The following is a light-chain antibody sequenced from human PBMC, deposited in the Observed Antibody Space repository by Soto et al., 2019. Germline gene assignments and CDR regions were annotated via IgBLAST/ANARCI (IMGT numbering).Light chain of an antibody. Sequence: DIPMTQSPSTLSASVGDRVTITCRASQSISSWLAWYQQKPGKPPKLLIYTVSSLKSGVPSRFSGSGSGTEFPLTISSLQPDDFATYYCQQYDSYSRETFGQGTKVEI. V-gene: IGKV1-5*03. CDR3: QQYDSYSRET. CDR1: QSISSW. J-gene: IGKJ1*01. CDR2: TVS.